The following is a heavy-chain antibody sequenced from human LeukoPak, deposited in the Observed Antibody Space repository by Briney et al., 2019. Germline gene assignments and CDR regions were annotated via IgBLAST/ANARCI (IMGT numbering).Heavy chain of an antibody. CDR3: ARASIAVAPMDY. CDR2: INPSGGST. D-gene: IGHD6-19*01. V-gene: IGHV1-46*01. J-gene: IGHJ4*02. CDR1: GYIFTDYY. Sequence: ASVKVSCKASGYIFTDYYMHWVRQAPGQGLEWMGIINPSGGSTSYAQKFQGRVTMTRDTSTSTVYMELSSLRSEDTAVYYCARASIAVAPMDYWGQGTLVTVSS.